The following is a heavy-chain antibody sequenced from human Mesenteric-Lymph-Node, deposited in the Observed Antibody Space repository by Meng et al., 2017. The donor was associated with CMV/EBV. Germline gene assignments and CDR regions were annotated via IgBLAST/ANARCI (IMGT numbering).Heavy chain of an antibody. V-gene: IGHV3-21*01. D-gene: IGHD6-6*01. Sequence: LTGAASGFTFSSYSMNWVRQAPGKGLEWVSSISSRSSYIYYADSLKGRLTISRDNAKNSLYLQMDSLRAEDTAVYYCARDREYSSSSFDFWGQGTLVTVSS. CDR2: ISSRSSYI. J-gene: IGHJ4*02. CDR3: ARDREYSSSSFDF. CDR1: GFTFSSYS.